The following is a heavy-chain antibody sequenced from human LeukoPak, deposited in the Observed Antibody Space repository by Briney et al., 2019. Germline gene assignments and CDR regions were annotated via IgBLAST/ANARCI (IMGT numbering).Heavy chain of an antibody. Sequence: ASVKVSCKVSGYTLTELSMHWVRQAPGKGLEWMGGFDPEDGETIYAQKFQGRVTMTTDTSTSTAYMELRSLRSDDTAVYYCARDSNLIAVAGNDYWGQGTLVTVSS. J-gene: IGHJ4*02. CDR3: ARDSNLIAVAGNDY. D-gene: IGHD6-19*01. V-gene: IGHV1-24*01. CDR1: GYTLTELS. CDR2: FDPEDGET.